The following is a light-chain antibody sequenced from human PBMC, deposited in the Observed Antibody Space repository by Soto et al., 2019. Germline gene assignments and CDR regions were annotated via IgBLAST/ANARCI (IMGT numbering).Light chain of an antibody. CDR3: SSYTSISTLV. CDR2: EVS. CDR1: SSDVGGYNY. Sequence: QSALTQPASVSGSPGQSITISCTGTSSDVGGYNYVSWYQQHPGKAPKLMIYEVSNRPSGVSNRFSGSKSGSTASLTISGLQADDEADYYCSSYTSISTLVFGGGTQLTVL. J-gene: IGLJ2*01. V-gene: IGLV2-14*01.